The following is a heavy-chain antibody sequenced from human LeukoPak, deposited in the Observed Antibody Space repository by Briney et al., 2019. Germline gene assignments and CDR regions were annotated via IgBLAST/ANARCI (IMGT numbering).Heavy chain of an antibody. J-gene: IGHJ3*02. CDR2: INLNSGGT. D-gene: IGHD2-2*01. Sequence: ASVKVSCKASGYTFTGYYMHWVRRAPGQGLEWMGWINLNSGGTNYAQKFQGRVTMTRDTSISTAYMELSRLRSDDTAVYYCARDRYCSSTSCYGDALDIWGQGTMVTVSS. CDR1: GYTFTGYY. CDR3: ARDRYCSSTSCYGDALDI. V-gene: IGHV1-2*02.